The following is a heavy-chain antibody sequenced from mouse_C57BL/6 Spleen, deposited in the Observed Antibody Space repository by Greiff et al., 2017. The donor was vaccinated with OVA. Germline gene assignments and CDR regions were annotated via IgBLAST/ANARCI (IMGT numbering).Heavy chain of an antibody. CDR1: GFNIKDYY. J-gene: IGHJ3*01. Sequence: VHVKQSGAELVKPGASVKLSCTASGFNIKDYYMHWVKQRTEQGLEWIGRIDPEDGETKYAPKFQGKATITADTSSNTAYLQLSSLTSEDTAVYYCARPLDSSGYLFAYWGQGTLVTVSA. V-gene: IGHV14-2*01. CDR2: IDPEDGET. D-gene: IGHD3-2*02. CDR3: ARPLDSSGYLFAY.